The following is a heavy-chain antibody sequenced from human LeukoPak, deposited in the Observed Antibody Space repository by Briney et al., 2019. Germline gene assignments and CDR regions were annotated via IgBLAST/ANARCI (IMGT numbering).Heavy chain of an antibody. V-gene: IGHV4-59*01. D-gene: IGHD3-10*01. CDR2: IYYSGSA. CDR1: GGSISSYY. J-gene: IGHJ2*01. Sequence: SETLSLTCTVSGGSISSYYWSWIRQPPGKGLEWIGYIYYSGSASYNPSLKSRVTISVDTSKNQISLKVRSVTAADTAVYFCARVYYGRTYDYWYFDLWGRGTLVTVSS. CDR3: ARVYYGRTYDYWYFDL.